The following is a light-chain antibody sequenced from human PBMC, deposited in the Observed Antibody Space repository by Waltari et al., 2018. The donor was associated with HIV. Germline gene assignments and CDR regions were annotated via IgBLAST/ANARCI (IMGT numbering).Light chain of an antibody. CDR1: QSLLHSNGHNY. V-gene: IGKV2-28*01. CDR3: MQGFQAPHT. J-gene: IGKJ2*01. CDR2: LAS. Sequence: DIVMTQSPLSLHVVPGEAASIYCRSGQSLLHSNGHNYLDWYLQKAGQPPQLLIYLASKRAAGAPPRFSGSGVGSEFSLHVSEGEPEDVETYYCMQGFQAPHTFGQGTRLQI.